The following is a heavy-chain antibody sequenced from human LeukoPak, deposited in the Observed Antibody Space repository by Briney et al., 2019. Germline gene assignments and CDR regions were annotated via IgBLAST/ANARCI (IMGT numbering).Heavy chain of an antibody. V-gene: IGHV3-64*01. CDR2: ISSNGGST. CDR1: GFTFSSYA. D-gene: IGHD3-16*01. Sequence: QAGGSLRLSCAASGFTFSSYAMHWVRQAPGKGLEYVSAISSNGGSTYYANSVKGRFTISRDNSKNTLYLQMGSLRAEDMAVYYCARDWAAADYWGQGTLVTVSS. J-gene: IGHJ4*02. CDR3: ARDWAAADY.